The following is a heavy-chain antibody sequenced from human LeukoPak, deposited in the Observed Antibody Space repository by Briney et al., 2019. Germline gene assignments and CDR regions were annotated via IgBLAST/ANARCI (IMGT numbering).Heavy chain of an antibody. J-gene: IGHJ5*01. V-gene: IGHV3-74*01. D-gene: IGHD4-17*01. CDR2: VSNDGSST. CDR3: ARGYGDFDF. Sequence: GGSLILSCAASGFTLSNYWMHWVRQGPGKGLVWVSRVSNDGSSTAYADSVRGRFTISRDNAKNTLYLQMNSLRAEDTAVYYCARGYGDFDFWGQGTLVTVSS. CDR1: GFTLSNYW.